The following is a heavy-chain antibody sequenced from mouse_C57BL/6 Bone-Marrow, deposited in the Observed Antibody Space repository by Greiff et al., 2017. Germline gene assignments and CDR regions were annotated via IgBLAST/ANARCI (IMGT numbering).Heavy chain of an antibody. Sequence: EVQLQQSGTVLARPGASVKMSCKTSGYTFTSYWMHWVKQRPGQGLEWIGAIYPGNSDTSYNQKFKGKVKLTAVTSASTAYMELSSLTNEDSAVYYCTRRANWAYTGFDYWGQGTTLTVSS. CDR3: TRRANWAYTGFDY. CDR2: IYPGNSDT. D-gene: IGHD4-1*01. CDR1: GYTFTSYW. V-gene: IGHV1-5*01. J-gene: IGHJ2*01.